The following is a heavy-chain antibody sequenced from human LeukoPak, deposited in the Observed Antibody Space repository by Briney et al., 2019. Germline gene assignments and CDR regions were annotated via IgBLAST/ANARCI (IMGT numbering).Heavy chain of an antibody. V-gene: IGHV3-30*02. CDR3: AKDSPIYGSGMRYFDL. D-gene: IGHD3-10*01. J-gene: IGHJ2*01. Sequence: GGSLRLSCGASGFTFGTYWMHWVRQAPGKGLEWVAFIRYDGSNTYYADSVKGRFTISRDNSKNTLYLQMNSLRAEDTAVYYCAKDSPIYGSGMRYFDLWGRGTLVTVSS. CDR1: GFTFGTYW. CDR2: IRYDGSNT.